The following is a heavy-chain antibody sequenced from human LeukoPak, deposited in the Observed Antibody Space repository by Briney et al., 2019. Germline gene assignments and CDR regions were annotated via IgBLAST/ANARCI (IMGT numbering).Heavy chain of an antibody. CDR2: IWYDGSNR. CDR3: AKDPLGFCTRATCRYLDS. CDR1: GFTFSNYG. Sequence: GRSLRLSCAASGFTFSNYGMHWVRQAPGKGLEWVAFIWYDGSNRYYADSVKGRFTISRDNSENTLFLQMSRLRTEDTAVYYCAKDPLGFCTRATCRYLDSWGQGTLVTVSS. J-gene: IGHJ4*02. D-gene: IGHD2-8*01. V-gene: IGHV3-30*02.